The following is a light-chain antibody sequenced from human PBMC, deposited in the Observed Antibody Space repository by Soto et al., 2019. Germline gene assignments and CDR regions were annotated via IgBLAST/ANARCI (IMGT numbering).Light chain of an antibody. J-gene: IGKJ3*01. V-gene: IGKV1-9*01. CDR2: GAS. CDR3: QQLQRTPFT. Sequence: QLTQSPSSLSASVGDRVTITCRASQDISRYLAWYQQKAWKAPKPLIYGASTLQSGVPSRFSGFGSGTEFTLTISSLQPEDFANYHCQQLQRTPFTFGPGTTVDV. CDR1: QDISRY.